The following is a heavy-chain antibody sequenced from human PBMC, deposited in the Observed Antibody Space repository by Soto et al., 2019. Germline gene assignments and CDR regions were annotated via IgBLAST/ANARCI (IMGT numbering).Heavy chain of an antibody. CDR1: GFSLSSTRVA. Sequence: GSGPTLEPTQTLTLTCTFSGFSLSSTRVAVGWIRQPPGKALEWLALIYWDDDKRYSPFLKSRLTITKDTSKNQVVLTMTNMDPVDTATYYCAHSVVAGLGYYFDYWGQGTLVTVSS. D-gene: IGHD6-19*01. CDR3: AHSVVAGLGYYFDY. CDR2: IYWDDDK. V-gene: IGHV2-5*02. J-gene: IGHJ4*02.